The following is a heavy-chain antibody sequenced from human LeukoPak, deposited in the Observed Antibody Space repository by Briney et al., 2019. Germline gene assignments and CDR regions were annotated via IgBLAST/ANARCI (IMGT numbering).Heavy chain of an antibody. V-gene: IGHV3-30*02. D-gene: IGHD6-19*01. Sequence: GGSLRLSCAASGFTFSNAWMTWVRQAPGKGLEWVASIRFDGVTNKYADSMKGQFTISRDNSKNTLYLQMNSLRAEDTAMYYCAKARSGSGWFFDYWGQGTLVTVSS. CDR1: GFTFSNAW. CDR2: IRFDGVTN. J-gene: IGHJ4*02. CDR3: AKARSGSGWFFDY.